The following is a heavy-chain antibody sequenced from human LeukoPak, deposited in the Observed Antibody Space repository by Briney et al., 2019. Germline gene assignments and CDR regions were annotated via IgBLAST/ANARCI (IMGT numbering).Heavy chain of an antibody. CDR1: GDSISNSTYY. V-gene: IGHV4-39*02. D-gene: IGHD2-2*01. Sequence: SETLSLTCTVSGDSISNSTYYWGWIRQSPGKGLEWIGNFYYTGGTYYNPSLKSRVTISVDTSKNQFSLKLTSVTAADTSIYYCTRDVSTAVYWGQGTLVTVSS. J-gene: IGHJ4*02. CDR2: FYYTGGT. CDR3: TRDVSTAVY.